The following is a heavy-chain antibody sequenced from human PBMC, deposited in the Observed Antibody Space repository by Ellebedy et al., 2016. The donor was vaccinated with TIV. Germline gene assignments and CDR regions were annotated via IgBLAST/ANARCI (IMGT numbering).Heavy chain of an antibody. Sequence: SVKGRFTISRDNAKISLYLQMNSLTAADTAVSYCANGAYDIWGQGTMVTVSS. V-gene: IGHV3-11*06. D-gene: IGHD5-24*01. CDR3: ANGAYDI. J-gene: IGHJ3*02.